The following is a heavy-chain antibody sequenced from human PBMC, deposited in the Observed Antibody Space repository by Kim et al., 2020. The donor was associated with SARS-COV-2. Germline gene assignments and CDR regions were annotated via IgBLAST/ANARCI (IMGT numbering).Heavy chain of an antibody. CDR3: ARDDRYCSGGSCYFIPKYFQH. CDR1: GYTFTSYG. V-gene: IGHV1-18*01. J-gene: IGHJ1*01. D-gene: IGHD2-15*01. CDR2: ISAYNGNT. Sequence: ASMKVSCKASGYTFTSYGISWVRQAPGQGLEWMGWISAYNGNTNYAQKLQGRVTMTTDTSTSTAYMELRSLRSDDTAVYYCARDDRYCSGGSCYFIPKYFQHWGQGTLVTVSS.